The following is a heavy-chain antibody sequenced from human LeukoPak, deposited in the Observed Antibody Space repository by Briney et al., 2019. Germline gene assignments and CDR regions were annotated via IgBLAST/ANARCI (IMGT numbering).Heavy chain of an antibody. D-gene: IGHD3-22*01. CDR1: GGSISSYY. Sequence: PSETLSLTCTVSGGSISSYYWSWIWQPAGKGLEWVGRIYTSGSTNYNPSLKRRVTISVDSSKNQFSLELISVTAADTAVYFCASPRGDDSGGYYTWYFHHWGQGILVTVSS. V-gene: IGHV4-4*07. J-gene: IGHJ1*01. CDR2: IYTSGST. CDR3: ASPRGDDSGGYYTWYFHH.